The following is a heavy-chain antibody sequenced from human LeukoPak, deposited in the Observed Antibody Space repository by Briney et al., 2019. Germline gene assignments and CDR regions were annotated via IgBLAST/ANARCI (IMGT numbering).Heavy chain of an antibody. D-gene: IGHD2-2*01. CDR2: IYPGDSDT. Sequence: GESLKISCKGSGYSFTSYWIGWVRQMPGKGLEWMGIIYPGDSDTRYSPSFQGQVTISADKSISTAYLQWSSLKASDTAMYYCASGPIVVVPAAKYYFDYWGQGTLVTVSS. J-gene: IGHJ4*02. V-gene: IGHV5-51*01. CDR1: GYSFTSYW. CDR3: ASGPIVVVPAAKYYFDY.